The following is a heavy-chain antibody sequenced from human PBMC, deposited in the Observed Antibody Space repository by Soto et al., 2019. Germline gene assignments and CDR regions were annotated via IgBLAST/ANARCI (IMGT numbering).Heavy chain of an antibody. CDR3: ARTPPYYDVLTGYLIDY. J-gene: IGHJ4*02. D-gene: IGHD3-9*01. CDR1: GYTFINYG. Sequence: QLQLVQSGAEVKKPGASVKVSCKASGYTFINYGITWVRQAPGQGLEWMGWISVYNGNTNYAQKFQGRVTMTTDTSTSTAYMELRSLRSDDTAVYYCARTPPYYDVLTGYLIDYWAQGTLVTVSS. CDR2: ISVYNGNT. V-gene: IGHV1-18*01.